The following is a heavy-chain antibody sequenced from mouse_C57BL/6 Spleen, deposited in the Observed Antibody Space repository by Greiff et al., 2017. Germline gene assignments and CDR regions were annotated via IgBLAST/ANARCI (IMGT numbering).Heavy chain of an antibody. CDR2: IDPENGDT. J-gene: IGHJ2*01. Sequence: EVMLVESGAELVRPGASVKLSCTASGFNIKDDYMHWVKQRPEQGLEWIGWIDPENGDTEYASKFQGKATITADTSSNTAYLQLSSLTSEDTAVYYCTTKGLVYFDYWGQGTTLTVSS. V-gene: IGHV14-4*01. CDR3: TTKGLVYFDY. D-gene: IGHD3-3*01. CDR1: GFNIKDDY.